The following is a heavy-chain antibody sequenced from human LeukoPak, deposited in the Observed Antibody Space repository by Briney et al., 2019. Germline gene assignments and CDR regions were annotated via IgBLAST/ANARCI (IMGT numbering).Heavy chain of an antibody. J-gene: IGHJ3*02. CDR3: AKPEYGDYVGDAFDI. CDR1: GPTLSSYA. CDR2: ISGSGGMT. Sequence: GGSQTLACALSGPTLSSYATSWVRHSPRGGREWVSAISGSGGMTYFADSVKGRFTMSRDNSKTTLYLHMNSLRAGDTAVYCGAKPEYGDYVGDAFDIWSQGTMVSVSS. D-gene: IGHD4-17*01. V-gene: IGHV3-23*01.